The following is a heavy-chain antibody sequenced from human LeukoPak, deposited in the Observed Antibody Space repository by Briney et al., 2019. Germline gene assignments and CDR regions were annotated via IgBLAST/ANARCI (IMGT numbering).Heavy chain of an antibody. V-gene: IGHV4-31*03. CDR2: IYYSGST. CDR1: GVSISSGGYY. CDR3: ARGPVKDYSNY. D-gene: IGHD4-11*01. J-gene: IGHJ4*02. Sequence: SETLSLTCTVSGVSISSGGYYWSWIRQHPGKGLEWIGYIYYSGSTYYNPSLKSRLTISLDTSSNQFSLKLNSVTAADTAVYYCARGPVKDYSNYWGQGTLVTVSS.